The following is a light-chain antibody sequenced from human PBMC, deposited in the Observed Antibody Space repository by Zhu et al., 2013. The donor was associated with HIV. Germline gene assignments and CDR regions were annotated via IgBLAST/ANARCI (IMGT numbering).Light chain of an antibody. CDR2: AAS. V-gene: IGKV1-39*01. CDR3: HQYSSSPNT. CDR1: QSISSY. J-gene: IGKJ2*01. Sequence: DIQMTQSPSSLSASVGDRVTITCRASQSISSYLNWYQQKPGKAPKLLIYAASILQSGVPSRFSGSGSGTDFTLTISRLEPEDSAVYYCHQYSSSPNTFGQGAKLEIK.